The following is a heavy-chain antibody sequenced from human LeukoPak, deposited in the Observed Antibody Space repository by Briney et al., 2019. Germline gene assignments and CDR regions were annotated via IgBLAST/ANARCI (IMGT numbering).Heavy chain of an antibody. CDR3: GRAITIFDYYYMDV. CDR2: MNPKSGNT. V-gene: IGHV1-8*01. CDR1: GDTFTTCD. J-gene: IGHJ6*03. Sequence: ASVKVSCKASGDTFTTCDINWVRQAPGQGLEWMGWMNPKSGNTVYAQKFQGRVIMTRDTSKSTAYMELSSLRSEDTAVYYCGRAITIFDYYYMDVWGKGSTVTVSS. D-gene: IGHD3-3*01.